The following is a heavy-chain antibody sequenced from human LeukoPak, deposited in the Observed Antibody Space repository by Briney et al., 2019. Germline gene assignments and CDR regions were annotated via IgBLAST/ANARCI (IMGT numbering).Heavy chain of an antibody. J-gene: IGHJ4*02. CDR2: IYTSGST. CDR3: ATTMVRGVIIRDY. D-gene: IGHD3-10*01. V-gene: IGHV4-4*07. CDR1: GGSISSYY. Sequence: SETLSLTCTVSGGSISSYYWGWIRQTAGKGLEWIGRIYTSGSTNYDPSLKSRVTMSVDTSKNQFSLKLSSVTAADTAVYYCATTMVRGVIIRDYWGQGTLVTVSS.